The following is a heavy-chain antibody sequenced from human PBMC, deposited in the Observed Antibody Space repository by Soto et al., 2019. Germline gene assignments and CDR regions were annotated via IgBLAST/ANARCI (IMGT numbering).Heavy chain of an antibody. D-gene: IGHD2-8*01. CDR3: AKDATAVNGVWDPFDM. J-gene: IGHJ3*02. CDR1: GFTFSVYA. Sequence: EVQLLESGGGVVQPGGSLRLSCAASGFTFSVYAMSWVRQAPGKGLQWVSGVGGSDTDKHYADSVRGRFTVSRDNSKNTLYLQMNSLRADDTAVYYCAKDATAVNGVWDPFDMWGQGTEVTVSS. CDR2: VGGSDTDK. V-gene: IGHV3-23*01.